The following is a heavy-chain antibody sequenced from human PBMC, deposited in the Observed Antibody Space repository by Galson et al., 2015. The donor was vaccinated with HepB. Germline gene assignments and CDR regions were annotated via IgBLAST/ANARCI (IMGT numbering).Heavy chain of an antibody. D-gene: IGHD1-26*01. V-gene: IGHV1-24*01. CDR2: FDPEDGET. J-gene: IGHJ6*02. CDR1: GYTLTELS. CDR3: ATRSSWESGYYYYGMDV. Sequence: SVKVSCKVSGYTLTELSMHWVRQAPGKGLEWMGGFDPEDGETIYAQKFQGRVTMTEDTSTDTAYMELSSLRSEDTAVYYCATRSSWESGYYYYGMDVWGQGTTVTVSS.